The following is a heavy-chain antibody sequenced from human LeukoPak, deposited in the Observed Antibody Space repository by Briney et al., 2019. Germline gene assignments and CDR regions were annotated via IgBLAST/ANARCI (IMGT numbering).Heavy chain of an antibody. J-gene: IGHJ4*02. CDR1: GYTFTSYS. D-gene: IGHD2-15*01. CDR2: INPSVGST. V-gene: IGHV1-46*01. Sequence: GASVKVSCKASGYTFTSYSMHWVRQAPGQGLEWVGIINPSVGSTSYAQKFQGRVTMTRDTSTSTVYMELSSLRSDDTAVYYCARDVVVAAYYFDSWGQGTLVTVSS. CDR3: ARDVVVAAYYFDS.